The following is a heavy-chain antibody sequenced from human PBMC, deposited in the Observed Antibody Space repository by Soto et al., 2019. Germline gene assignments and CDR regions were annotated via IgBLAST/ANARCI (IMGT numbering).Heavy chain of an antibody. J-gene: IGHJ5*02. CDR2: IYHSGST. CDR1: SGSISSSYW. CDR3: ARFSVRAVAGWFDP. D-gene: IGHD6-19*01. Sequence: QVQRQESGPGLVKPSGTLSLTCAVSSGSISSSYWWSWVRQPPGKGLEWIGEIYHSGSTNYNPSLKSRVTISVDKSKNQFSLKLSSVTAADTAVYYCARFSVRAVAGWFDPWGQGTLVTVSS. V-gene: IGHV4-4*02.